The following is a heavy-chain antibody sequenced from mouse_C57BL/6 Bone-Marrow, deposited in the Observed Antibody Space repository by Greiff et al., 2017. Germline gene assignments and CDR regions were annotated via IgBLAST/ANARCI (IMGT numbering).Heavy chain of an antibody. CDR1: GYTFTSYW. CDR2: IDPNSGGT. J-gene: IGHJ1*03. D-gene: IGHD1-1*01. Sequence: QVQLQQPGAELVKPGASVKLSCKASGYTFTSYWMHWVKQRPGRGLEWIGRIDPNSGGTKYTEKFKSQATLTVDKPSSTAYMQLSRLTSEDSAVYYCARWGTTVVATDWYFDVWGTGTTVTVSA. V-gene: IGHV1-72*01. CDR3: ARWGTTVVATDWYFDV.